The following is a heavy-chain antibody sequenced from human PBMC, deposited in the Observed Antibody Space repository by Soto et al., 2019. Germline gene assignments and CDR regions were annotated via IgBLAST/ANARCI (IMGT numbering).Heavy chain of an antibody. V-gene: IGHV1-18*04. CDR2: ISTYNGNT. Sequence: ASVKVSCKASGYTFTSYGISWVRQAPGQGLEWMGWISTYNGNTNYAQKLQGRVTMTTDTSTSTAYMELRSLRSDDTAVYYCARDPSENYYDSTGYYGPTFDYWGQGTLVTVSS. D-gene: IGHD3-22*01. J-gene: IGHJ4*02. CDR3: ARDPSENYYDSTGYYGPTFDY. CDR1: GYTFTSYG.